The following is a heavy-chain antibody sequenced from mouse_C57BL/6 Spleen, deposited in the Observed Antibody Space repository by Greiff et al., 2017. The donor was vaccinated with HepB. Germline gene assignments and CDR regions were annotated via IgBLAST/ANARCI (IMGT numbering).Heavy chain of an antibody. Sequence: EVQVVESGGGLVKPGGSLKLSCAASGFTFSDYGMHWVRQAPEKGLEWVAYISSGSSTIYYADTVKGRFTISRDNAKNTLFLQMTSLRSEDTAMYYCARRRYGSSYDAMDYWGQGTSVTVSS. CDR1: GFTFSDYG. V-gene: IGHV5-17*01. CDR3: ARRRYGSSYDAMDY. CDR2: ISSGSSTI. J-gene: IGHJ4*01. D-gene: IGHD1-1*01.